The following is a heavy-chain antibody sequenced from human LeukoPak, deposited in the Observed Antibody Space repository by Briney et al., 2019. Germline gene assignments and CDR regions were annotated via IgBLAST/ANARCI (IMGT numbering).Heavy chain of an antibody. CDR1: GGSISSGGYS. D-gene: IGHD3-22*01. J-gene: IGHJ5*02. V-gene: IGHV4-30-2*01. CDR2: IYHSGST. Sequence: SETLSLTCAVSGGSISSGGYSWSWIRQPPGKGLEWSGYIYHSGSTYYNPSLKSRVTISVDRSKNQFSLKLSSVTAADTAVYYCARHYDSSGYSGNWFDPWGQGTLVTVSS. CDR3: ARHYDSSGYSGNWFDP.